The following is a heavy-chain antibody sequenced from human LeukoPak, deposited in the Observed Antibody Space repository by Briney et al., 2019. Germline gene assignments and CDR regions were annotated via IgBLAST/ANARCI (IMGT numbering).Heavy chain of an antibody. CDR1: GYTFTDYY. V-gene: IGHV1-69-2*01. CDR2: VDPEDGET. CDR3: ATDLPITMVRGVIYSGLDY. Sequence: ASVKVSCKVSGYTFTDYYMHWVQQAPGKGLEWMGLVDPEDGETIYAEKFQGRVTITEDTSTDTAYMELSSLRSEDTAVYYCATDLPITMVRGVIYSGLDYWGQGTLVTVSS. D-gene: IGHD3-10*01. J-gene: IGHJ4*02.